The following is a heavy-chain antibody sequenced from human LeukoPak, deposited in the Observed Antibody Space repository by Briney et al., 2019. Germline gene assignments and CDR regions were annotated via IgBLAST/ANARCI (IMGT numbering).Heavy chain of an antibody. Sequence: SETLSLTCTVSGDSIRSSYWSWIRQPPGKGLEWIGYIYYSGSTNYNPSLDSRVTISVDTSKIQLSLKLTSVTAADTAVYYCARHGPTSYYFDYWGQGILVTVSS. J-gene: IGHJ4*02. V-gene: IGHV4-59*08. CDR3: ARHGPTSYYFDY. CDR1: GDSIRSSY. D-gene: IGHD6-6*01. CDR2: IYYSGST.